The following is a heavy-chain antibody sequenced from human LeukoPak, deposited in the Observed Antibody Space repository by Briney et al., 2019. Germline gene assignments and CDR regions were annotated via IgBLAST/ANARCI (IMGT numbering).Heavy chain of an antibody. J-gene: IGHJ6*02. CDR2: ISWNSGSI. V-gene: IGHV3-9*01. Sequence: GRSLRLSCAASGFTFDDYAMHWVRQAPGKGLEWVSGISWNSGSIGYADSVKGRFTISRDNAKNSLYLQMNSLRAEDTALYYCAKDKGSSWTSYYYGMDVWGQGTTVTVSS. CDR3: AKDKGSSWTSYYYGMDV. D-gene: IGHD6-13*01. CDR1: GFTFDDYA.